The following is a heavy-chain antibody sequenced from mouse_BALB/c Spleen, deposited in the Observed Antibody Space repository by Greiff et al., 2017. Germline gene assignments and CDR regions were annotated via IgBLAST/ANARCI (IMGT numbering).Heavy chain of an antibody. CDR2: INPSTGYT. Sequence: VQLKESGAELAKPGASVKMSCKASGYTFTSYWMHWVKQRPGQGLEWIGYINPSTGYTEYNQKFKDKATLTADKSSSTAYMQLSSLTSEDSAVYYCTRDDYGSSAWFAYWGQGTLVTVSA. J-gene: IGHJ3*01. CDR1: GYTFTSYW. CDR3: TRDDYGSSAWFAY. D-gene: IGHD1-1*01. V-gene: IGHV1-7*01.